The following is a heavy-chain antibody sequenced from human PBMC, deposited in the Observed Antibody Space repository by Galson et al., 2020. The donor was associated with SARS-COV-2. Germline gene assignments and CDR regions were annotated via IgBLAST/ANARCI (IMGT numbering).Heavy chain of an antibody. CDR1: GYSVSTTNY. D-gene: IGHD2-21*02. CDR3: ARQGVNMIVLVTVPGWFFDL. Sequence: SQTLSLTCAVSGYSVSTTNYWGWVRPAPGKGLEWIGSIYPNGRTYYNPSLESRVTISVDTSRNQFSLTLASVTAADTDFYYCARQGVNMIVLVTVPGWFFDLWGRGTLVTVSS. V-gene: IGHV4-38-2*01. CDR2: IYPNGRT. J-gene: IGHJ2*01.